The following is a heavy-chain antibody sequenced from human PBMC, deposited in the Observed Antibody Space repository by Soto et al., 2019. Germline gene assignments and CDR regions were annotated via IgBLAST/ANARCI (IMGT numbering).Heavy chain of an antibody. D-gene: IGHD3-9*01. V-gene: IGHV3-33*01. CDR2: IWYDGSNK. Sequence: TGGSLRLSCAASGFTFSSYGMHWVRQAPGKGLEWVAVIWYDGSNKYYADSVKGRFTISRDNSKNTLYLQMNSLRAEDTVVYYCARGGQYYDILTGPFDYWGQGTLVTVSS. CDR1: GFTFSSYG. J-gene: IGHJ4*02. CDR3: ARGGQYYDILTGPFDY.